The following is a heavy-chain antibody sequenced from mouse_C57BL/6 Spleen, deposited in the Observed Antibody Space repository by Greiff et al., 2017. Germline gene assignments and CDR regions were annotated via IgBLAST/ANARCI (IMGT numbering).Heavy chain of an antibody. J-gene: IGHJ1*03. Sequence: EVKLQESGGGLVQPGGSMKLSCVASGFTFSNYWMNWVRQSPEKGLEWVAQIRLKSDNYATHYAESVKGRFTISRDDSKSSVYLQMNNLRAEDTGIYYCTRAYYGSSYYWYFDVWGTGTTVTVSS. V-gene: IGHV6-3*01. D-gene: IGHD1-1*01. CDR1: GFTFSNYW. CDR2: IRLKSDNYAT. CDR3: TRAYYGSSYYWYFDV.